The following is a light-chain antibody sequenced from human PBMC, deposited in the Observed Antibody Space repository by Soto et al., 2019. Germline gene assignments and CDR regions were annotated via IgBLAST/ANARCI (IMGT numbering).Light chain of an antibody. CDR1: QSVSGT. CDR3: QQYGSSSIT. J-gene: IGKJ5*01. V-gene: IGKV3-20*01. Sequence: EIVMTQSPATLSVSPGERATLSCRATQSVSGTLAWYQQKPGQAPRLLIYGASTRATGIPDRFSGSGSGTDFTLTISRLEPEDFAVYYCQQYGSSSITFGQGTRLEIK. CDR2: GAS.